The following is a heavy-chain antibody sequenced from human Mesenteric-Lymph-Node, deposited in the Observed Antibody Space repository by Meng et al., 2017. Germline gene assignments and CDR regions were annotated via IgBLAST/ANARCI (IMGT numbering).Heavy chain of an antibody. Sequence: GESLKISCAASGFIFSSYEMNWVRQAPGQGLEWISYCSTTGSTTRYADSVRGRFTVSRDNAKNSLYLQMNSLRAEDTAVYYCARETYSSSWYVNYFDYWGQGTLVTVSS. CDR2: CSTTGSTT. D-gene: IGHD6-13*01. CDR3: ARETYSSSWYVNYFDY. J-gene: IGHJ4*02. V-gene: IGHV3-48*03. CDR1: GFIFSSYE.